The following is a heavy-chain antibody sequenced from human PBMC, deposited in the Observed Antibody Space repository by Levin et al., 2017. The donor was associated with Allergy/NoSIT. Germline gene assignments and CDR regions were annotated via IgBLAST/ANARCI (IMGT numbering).Heavy chain of an antibody. CDR2: IYWDDDK. CDR1: GFSLSSSGVG. CDR3: ARKYCRSTSCYAGFDC. V-gene: IGHV2-5*02. D-gene: IGHD2-2*01. Sequence: SGPTLVKPTQTLTLTCTFSGFSLSSSGVGVGWIRQPPGKALEWLALIYWDDDKRYSPSLKSRITITKDTSKNQVVLTMTNMDPVDTATYYCARKYCRSTSCYAGFDCWGQGILVTVSS. J-gene: IGHJ4*02.